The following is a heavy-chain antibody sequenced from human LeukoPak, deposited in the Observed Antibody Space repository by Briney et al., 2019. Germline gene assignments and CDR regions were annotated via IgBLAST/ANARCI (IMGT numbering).Heavy chain of an antibody. CDR2: ISGSSSFI. CDR1: GFTFSTYS. J-gene: IGHJ4*02. Sequence: GGSLRLSCAASGFTFSTYSINWVRQAPGKGLEWVSSISGSSSFIYNADSVKGRFTISRDNSKNTLYLQMNSLRAEDTAVYYCAKDRRGLYGDYSVYWGQGTLVAVSS. V-gene: IGHV3-21*04. D-gene: IGHD4-17*01. CDR3: AKDRRGLYGDYSVY.